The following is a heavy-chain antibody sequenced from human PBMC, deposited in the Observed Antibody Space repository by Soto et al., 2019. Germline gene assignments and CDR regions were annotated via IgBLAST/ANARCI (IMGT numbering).Heavy chain of an antibody. Sequence: PSETLSLTCTVSGGSLNSDSYYWGWIRQPPGKGLEWIGYIYSSGSTYSNPSLKSPVAMSVDTSQNHFSLTLTSVTAADTAVYFCVRGTDCATVEAWHRYFDAWGQGIPVTVSS. V-gene: IGHV4-30-4*01. CDR3: VRGTDCATVEAWHRYFDA. D-gene: IGHD3-9*01. CDR2: IYSSGST. CDR1: GGSLNSDSYY. J-gene: IGHJ4*02.